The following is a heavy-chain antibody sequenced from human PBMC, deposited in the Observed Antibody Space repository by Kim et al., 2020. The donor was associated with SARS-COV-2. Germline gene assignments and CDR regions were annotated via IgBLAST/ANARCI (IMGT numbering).Heavy chain of an antibody. D-gene: IGHD3-10*01. Sequence: ASVKVSCKASGYTFTSYYMHWVRQAPGQGLEWMGIINPSGGSTNYAKKFQGRDTMTRDTSTSTVYMELSSLRSEDTAVYYCARDLEGSGSYLRSGMDVWGQGTTVTVSS. CDR3: ARDLEGSGSYLRSGMDV. CDR1: GYTFTSYY. V-gene: IGHV1-46*01. J-gene: IGHJ6*02. CDR2: INPSGGST.